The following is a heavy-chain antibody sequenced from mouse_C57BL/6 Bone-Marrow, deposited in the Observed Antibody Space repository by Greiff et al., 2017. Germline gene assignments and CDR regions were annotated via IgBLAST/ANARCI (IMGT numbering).Heavy chain of an antibody. CDR2: ISYDGSN. J-gene: IGHJ1*03. CDR1: GYSITSGYY. CDR3: ARKGDYDGYFDV. V-gene: IGHV3-6*01. Sequence: EVQLQQSGPGLVKPSQSLSLTCSVTGYSITSGYYWNWIRQFPGNKLEWMGYISYDGSNNYNPSLKNRISITRDTSKNQFFLKLNSVTTEDTATYYCARKGDYDGYFDVWAQGPRSPSPQ. D-gene: IGHD2-4*01.